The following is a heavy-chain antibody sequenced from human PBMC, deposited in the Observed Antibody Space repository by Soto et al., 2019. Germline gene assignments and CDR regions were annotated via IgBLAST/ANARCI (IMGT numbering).Heavy chain of an antibody. CDR3: ARGGDGYNFGAVD. CDR2: IIPKLGSA. D-gene: IGHD5-12*01. CDR1: GGGNLRDYR. Sequence: GASVKVSCKASGGGNLRDYRTTWVRRAPGQGLEWMGGIIPKLGSANYAQNFQGRVTITADESTNTVYMELRSLRSDDTAVYYWARGGDGYNFGAVDWGQRTPVTVSS. V-gene: IGHV1-69*13. J-gene: IGHJ4*02.